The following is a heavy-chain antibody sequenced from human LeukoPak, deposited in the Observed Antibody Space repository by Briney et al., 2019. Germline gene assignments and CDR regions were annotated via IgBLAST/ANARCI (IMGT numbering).Heavy chain of an antibody. D-gene: IGHD6-19*01. CDR2: IYSGGST. J-gene: IGHJ4*02. V-gene: IGHV3-53*04. Sequence: GGSLRLSCAASGFTFSSYWMHWVRQAPGKGLEWVSVIYSGGSTYYADSVKGRFTISRHNSKNTLYLQMNSLRAEDTAVYYCARASVAPLHFGYWGQGTLVTVSS. CDR1: GFTFSSYW. CDR3: ARASVAPLHFGY.